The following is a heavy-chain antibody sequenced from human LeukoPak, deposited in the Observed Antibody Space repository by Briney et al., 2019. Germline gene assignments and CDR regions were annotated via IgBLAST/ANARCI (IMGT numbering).Heavy chain of an antibody. Sequence: ASVTVSCKASGSTFTSYGISWVRQAPGHGLEWMGWISAYNGNTNYAQKLQGRVTITTDTSTSTDFTELRSLSSAATAVYYCARKLGGGSYGDGEFDPGGQGTLVTASS. D-gene: IGHD4-17*01. CDR3: ARKLGGGSYGDGEFDP. CDR2: ISAYNGNT. V-gene: IGHV1-18*01. CDR1: GSTFTSYG. J-gene: IGHJ5*02.